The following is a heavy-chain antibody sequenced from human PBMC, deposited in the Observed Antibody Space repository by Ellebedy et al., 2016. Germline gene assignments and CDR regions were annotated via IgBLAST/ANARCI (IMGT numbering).Heavy chain of an antibody. CDR3: ARVMTTFAPNWFNP. J-gene: IGHJ5*02. V-gene: IGHV1-8*01. Sequence: ASVKVSCXASGYTFTSYDINWVRQATGQGLEWMGWMNPNSGNTGYAQKFQGRVTMTRNTSISTAYMELSSLRSEDTAVYYCARVMTTFAPNWFNPWGQGTLVTVSS. D-gene: IGHD3-16*01. CDR2: MNPNSGNT. CDR1: GYTFTSYD.